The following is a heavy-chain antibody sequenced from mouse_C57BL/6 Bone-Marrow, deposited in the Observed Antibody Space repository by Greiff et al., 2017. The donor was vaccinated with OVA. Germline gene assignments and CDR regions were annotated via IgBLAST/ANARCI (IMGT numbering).Heavy chain of an antibody. V-gene: IGHV1-54*02. Sequence: VMLVESGAELVRPGTSVKVSCTASGFAFTNYLIAWVKQRPGQGLEWIGVINPGSGGTNYNENFKGKATLTADKSSNTAYMQLSSLTTEDSAVYLGARGTDYWGQGTTLTVSS. CDR1: GFAFTNYL. CDR3: ARGTDY. J-gene: IGHJ2*01. D-gene: IGHD3-3*01. CDR2: INPGSGGT.